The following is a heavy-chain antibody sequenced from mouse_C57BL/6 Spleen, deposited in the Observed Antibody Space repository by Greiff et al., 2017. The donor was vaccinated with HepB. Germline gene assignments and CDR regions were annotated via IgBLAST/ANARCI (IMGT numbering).Heavy chain of an antibody. CDR1: GFTFSSYT. J-gene: IGHJ2*01. CDR3: ARRTGVGTFDY. CDR2: ISGGGGNT. D-gene: IGHD3-3*01. V-gene: IGHV5-9*01. Sequence: EVQLVESGGGLVKPGGSLKLSCAASGFTFSSYTMSWVRQTPEKRLEWVATISGGGGNTYYPDSVKGRFTISRDNAKNTLYLQMSSLRSEDTALYYCARRTGVGTFDYWGQGTTLTVSS.